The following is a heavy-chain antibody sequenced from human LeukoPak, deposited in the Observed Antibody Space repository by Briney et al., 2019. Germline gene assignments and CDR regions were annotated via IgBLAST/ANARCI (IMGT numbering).Heavy chain of an antibody. V-gene: IGHV4-59*01. CDR1: GGSISSYY. CDR2: IYHSGNT. J-gene: IGHJ6*02. CDR3: ARGFNYDFWSGYPYYYYYYGMDV. Sequence: SETLSLTCTVSGGSISSYYWSWIRQPPGKGLEWIGYIYHSGNTYYNPSLKSRVTISIHNSKNQFSLKVNSVTAADTAVYYCARGFNYDFWSGYPYYYYYYGMDVWGQGTTVTVSS. D-gene: IGHD3-3*01.